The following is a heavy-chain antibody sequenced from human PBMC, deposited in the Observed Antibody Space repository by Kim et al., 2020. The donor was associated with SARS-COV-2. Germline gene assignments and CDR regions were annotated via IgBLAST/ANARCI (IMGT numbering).Heavy chain of an antibody. D-gene: IGHD6-13*01. CDR2: IWYDGSNK. Sequence: GGSLRLSCAASGFTFSNYGMHWVRQAPGKGLEWVAVIWYDGSNKYYADSVKGRFTISRDNSKNTLYLQMNSLRAEDTAVYYCARGAAAVYYYYGMDVWGQGTTVTVSS. J-gene: IGHJ6*02. V-gene: IGHV3-33*01. CDR3: ARGAAAVYYYYGMDV. CDR1: GFTFSNYG.